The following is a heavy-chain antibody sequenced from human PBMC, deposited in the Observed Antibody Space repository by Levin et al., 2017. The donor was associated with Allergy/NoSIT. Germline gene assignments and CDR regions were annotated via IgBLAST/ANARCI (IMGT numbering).Heavy chain of an antibody. CDR1: GFTFSSYS. D-gene: IGHD3-22*01. CDR2: ISSSSGTI. CDR3: ARGSVVIPWWYFDL. V-gene: IGHV3-48*02. Sequence: PGGSLRLSCAASGFTFSSYSMSWVRQAPGKGLEWVSYISSSSGTIKYADSVKGRFTISRDNAENSLNLQINNLRDEDTAVYYCARGSVVIPWWYFDLWGRGTLVTVSS. J-gene: IGHJ2*01.